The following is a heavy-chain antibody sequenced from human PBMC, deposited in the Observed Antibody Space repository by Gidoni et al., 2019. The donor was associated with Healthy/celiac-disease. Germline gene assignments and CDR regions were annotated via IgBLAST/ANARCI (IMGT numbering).Heavy chain of an antibody. CDR1: GYSFTSYW. CDR3: ARAITWSSSSPELDY. D-gene: IGHD6-6*01. Sequence: EVQLVQSGAEVKKPGESLKISCKGSGYSFTSYWIGWVRQMPGKGLEWMGIIYPGDSDTRYSPSFQGQVTISADKSISTAYLQWSSLKPSDTAMYYCARAITWSSSSPELDYWGQGTLVTVSS. J-gene: IGHJ4*02. V-gene: IGHV5-51*01. CDR2: IYPGDSDT.